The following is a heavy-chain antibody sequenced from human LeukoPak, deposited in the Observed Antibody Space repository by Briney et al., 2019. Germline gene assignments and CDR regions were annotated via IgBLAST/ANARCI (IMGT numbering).Heavy chain of an antibody. V-gene: IGHV1-8*02. Sequence: ASVKVSCKASGGTFSSYAISWVRQAPGQGLEWMGWMNPNSGNTGYAQKFQGRVTMTRNTSISTAYMELSSLRSEDTAVYYCARADGGNLDAFDIWGQGTMVTVSS. CDR1: GGTFSSYA. D-gene: IGHD4-23*01. CDR3: ARADGGNLDAFDI. J-gene: IGHJ3*02. CDR2: MNPNSGNT.